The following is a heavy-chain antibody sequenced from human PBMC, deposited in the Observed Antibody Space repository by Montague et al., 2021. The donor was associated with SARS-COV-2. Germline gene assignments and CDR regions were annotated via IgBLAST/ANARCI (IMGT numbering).Heavy chain of an antibody. D-gene: IGHD2-15*01. J-gene: IGHJ5*02. CDR3: ARDSGGSSPEDWLGFDP. V-gene: IGHV4-39*07. CDR2: IYYSGST. CDR1: GGSINSSSYY. Sequence: SETLSLTCTVSGGSINSSSYYWGWIRQPPGKGLEWIGSIYYSGSTYYNPSLKSRVTISVDTSKNQFSLKLSSVTAADTAVYYCARDSGGSSPEDWLGFDPWGQGTLATVSS.